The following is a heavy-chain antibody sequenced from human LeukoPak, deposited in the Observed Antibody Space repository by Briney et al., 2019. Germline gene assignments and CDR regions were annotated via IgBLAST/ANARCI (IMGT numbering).Heavy chain of an antibody. CDR1: GYTFTSYD. CDR3: ATRRLDILTGYYRYNWFDP. J-gene: IGHJ5*02. V-gene: IGHV1-8*01. D-gene: IGHD3-9*01. CDR2: MNPNSGNT. Sequence: ASVKVSCKASGYTFTSYDINWVRQATGQGLEWMGWMNPNSGNTGYAQKFQGRVTMTEDTSTDTAYMELSSLRSEDTAVYYCATRRLDILTGYYRYNWFDPWGQGTLVTVSS.